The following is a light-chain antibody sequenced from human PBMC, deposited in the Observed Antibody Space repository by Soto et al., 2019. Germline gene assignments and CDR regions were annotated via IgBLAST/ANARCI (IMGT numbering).Light chain of an antibody. CDR2: KAS. Sequence: QITPSPSTLSACVGDRVTTTYRARQSISSWLAWYQQKPGKAPRLLIYKASSLESGVPSRFSGSGSGTDFTLTISSLHPEDFATYYCQQCYRHSGTFGQGTTADI. CDR3: QQCYRHSGT. CDR1: QSISSW. V-gene: IGKV1-5*03. J-gene: IGKJ1*01.